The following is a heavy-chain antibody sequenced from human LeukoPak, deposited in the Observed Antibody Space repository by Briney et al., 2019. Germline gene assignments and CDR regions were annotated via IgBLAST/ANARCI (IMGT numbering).Heavy chain of an antibody. CDR3: ARLGYCSSTSCYADY. V-gene: IGHV3-21*01. CDR2: ISRSSSYI. CDR1: GFTFSSYS. Sequence: GGSLRLSCAASGFTFSSYSMNWVRQAPGKGLEWVSSISRSSSYIYYADSVKGRFTISSDNAKNSLYLQMNSLRAEDTAVYYCARLGYCSSTSCYADYWGQGTLVTVSS. J-gene: IGHJ4*02. D-gene: IGHD2-2*01.